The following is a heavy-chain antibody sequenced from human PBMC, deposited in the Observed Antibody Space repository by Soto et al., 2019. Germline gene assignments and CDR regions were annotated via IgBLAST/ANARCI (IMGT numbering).Heavy chain of an antibody. CDR2: ISAYNGNT. J-gene: IGHJ5*02. CDR1: GYTFTSYG. CDR3: ARDGDVAAAYNWFDP. Sequence: QVQLVQSGAEVKKPGASVKVSCKASGYTFTSYGISWVRQAPGQGLEWMGWISAYNGNTNYAQKLQGRVTMTTDTATSTAYRELRSLRSDDTAVYYCARDGDVAAAYNWFDPWGQGTLVTVSS. D-gene: IGHD6-13*01. V-gene: IGHV1-18*01.